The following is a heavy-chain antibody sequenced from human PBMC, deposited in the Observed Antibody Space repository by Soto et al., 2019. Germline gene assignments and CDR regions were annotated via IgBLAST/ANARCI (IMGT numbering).Heavy chain of an antibody. V-gene: IGHV3-30*18. D-gene: IGHD3-3*01. CDR2: ISYDGSNK. CDR1: GFTFSSYG. J-gene: IGHJ4*02. CDR3: AKDHYDS. Sequence: PGGSLRLSCAASGFTFSSYGMHWVRQAPGKGLEWVAVISYDGSNKYYADSVKGRFTISRDNSKNTLYLQMNSLRAEDTAVYYCAKDHYDSWGQGTLVTVSS.